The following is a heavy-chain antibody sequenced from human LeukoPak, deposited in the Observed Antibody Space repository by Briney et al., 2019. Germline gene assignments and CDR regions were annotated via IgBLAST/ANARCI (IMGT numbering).Heavy chain of an antibody. D-gene: IGHD6-13*01. J-gene: IGHJ4*02. CDR3: ARDPSAAGTMLNY. V-gene: IGHV1-2*02. Sequence: AAVKVSFKAAGYTFTGYYMHWVRQAPGQGLEWMGWINPNSGGTNYAQKFQGRVTMTRDTSISTAYMELSRLRSDDTAVYYCARDPSAAGTMLNYWXQGTLVTVSS. CDR1: GYTFTGYY. CDR2: INPNSGGT.